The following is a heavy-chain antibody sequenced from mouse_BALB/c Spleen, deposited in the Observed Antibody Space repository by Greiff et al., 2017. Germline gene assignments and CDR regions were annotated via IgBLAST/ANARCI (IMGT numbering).Heavy chain of an antibody. CDR3: ARGIYGNFAY. Sequence: EVQLQESGPGLVKPSQSLSLTCSVTGYSITSGYYWNWIRQFPGNKLEWMGYISYDGSNNYNPSLKNRISITRDTSKNQFFLKLNSVTTEDTATYYCARGIYGNFAYWGQGTLVTVSA. J-gene: IGHJ3*01. V-gene: IGHV3-6*02. CDR1: GYSITSGYY. CDR2: ISYDGSN. D-gene: IGHD2-1*01.